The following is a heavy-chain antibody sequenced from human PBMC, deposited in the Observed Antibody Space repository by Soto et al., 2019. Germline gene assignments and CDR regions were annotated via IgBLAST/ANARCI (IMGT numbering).Heavy chain of an antibody. J-gene: IGHJ6*02. CDR2: ISRSGSTI. CDR1: GFTFGTYE. Sequence: EVQLVESGGGLVQPGGSLRLSCAASGFTFGTYEMNWVRQAPGKWLEWVSYISRSGSTIYYADSVKGRFTISRDNAKNSLYLQLNSLRDEDTAVYYCARDPSLSSSSYLSYYYGMDVWGQGTTVTVSS. CDR3: ARDPSLSSSSYLSYYYGMDV. D-gene: IGHD6-6*01. V-gene: IGHV3-48*03.